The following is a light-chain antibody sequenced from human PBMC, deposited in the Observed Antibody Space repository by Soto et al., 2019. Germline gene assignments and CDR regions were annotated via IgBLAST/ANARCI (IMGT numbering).Light chain of an antibody. CDR2: VAS. CDR3: QQYVSSPWT. Sequence: EIVLTQSPGTLSLSPGERATLSCRASQSVSSSSLAWYQQKRGQAPRLLVYVASIRATGIPDRFSGSGSGTDFTLTISRLEPEDFAVYYCQQYVSSPWTFGQGTKVEIK. V-gene: IGKV3-20*01. CDR1: QSVSSSS. J-gene: IGKJ1*01.